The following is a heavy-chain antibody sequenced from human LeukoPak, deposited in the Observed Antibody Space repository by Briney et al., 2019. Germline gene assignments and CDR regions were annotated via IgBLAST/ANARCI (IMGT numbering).Heavy chain of an antibody. CDR2: IDPSDGST. J-gene: IGHJ3*01. CDR1: GYTFTSYY. D-gene: IGHD5-24*01. CDR3: AMKAVPRPRLHDAFDF. V-gene: IGHV1-46*01. Sequence: PRASVKVSCKASGYTFTSYYMHWVRQAPGQGLEWMGIIDPSDGSTIYAQKFQGRVTLTRDMSTSTDYLELSSLRADDTAVYYCAMKAVPRPRLHDAFDFWGQGTVVSVSS.